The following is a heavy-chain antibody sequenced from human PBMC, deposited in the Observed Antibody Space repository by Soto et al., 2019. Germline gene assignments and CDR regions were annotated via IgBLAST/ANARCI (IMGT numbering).Heavy chain of an antibody. CDR2: INGDGTTT. D-gene: IGHD2-8*01. Sequence: EVPLVESGGGLVQPGESLRLSCAASGFTFSPFYMHWVRQAPGKGLEWVSHINGDGTTTVYADSVKGRFTISRDNAESTLYLQMSSLRTEDTAVYYCVRDRGCPDSFAIWGQGTMVTVSS. J-gene: IGHJ3*02. V-gene: IGHV3-74*01. CDR1: GFTFSPFY. CDR3: VRDRGCPDSFAI.